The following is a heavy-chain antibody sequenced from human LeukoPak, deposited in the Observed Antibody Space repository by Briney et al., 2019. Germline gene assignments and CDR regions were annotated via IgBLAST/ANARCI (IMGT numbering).Heavy chain of an antibody. V-gene: IGHV1-2*02. D-gene: IGHD3-3*01. CDR3: ARGYDYWSGYYTKYYFDY. J-gene: IGHJ4*02. CDR2: INPNSCGT. Sequence: GSSVKVSCKASGYTFTGYYMHWVRQDPGHGREWMGWINPNSCGTNYAQKFQARVTITRDTSISQAYMEVRGVRADDSGVYYCARGYDYWSGYYTKYYFDYWGQGTLVTVSS. CDR1: GYTFTGYY.